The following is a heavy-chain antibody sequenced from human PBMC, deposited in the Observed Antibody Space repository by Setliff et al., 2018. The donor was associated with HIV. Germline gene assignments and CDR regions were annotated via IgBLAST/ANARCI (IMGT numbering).Heavy chain of an antibody. D-gene: IGHD1-26*01. Sequence: PAASVKVSCKASGYTFSNFAIGWLRQAPGQGLEWMGWISSYSDNTFYARSLQGRVTMTTDTASSTSYMELRSLRSDDTAMYYCARIRAGALLNAFDIWAQGTKVTVSS. J-gene: IGHJ3*02. CDR1: GYTFSNFA. V-gene: IGHV1-18*01. CDR3: ARIRAGALLNAFDI. CDR2: ISSYSDNT.